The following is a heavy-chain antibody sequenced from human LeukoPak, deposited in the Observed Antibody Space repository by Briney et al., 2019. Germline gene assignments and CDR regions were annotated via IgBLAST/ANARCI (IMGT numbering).Heavy chain of an antibody. J-gene: IGHJ3*02. CDR1: GGTFSSYA. V-gene: IGHV1-69*06. CDR3: ATVRDGYNPSDAFDI. D-gene: IGHD5-24*01. Sequence: AASVKVSCKASGGTFSSYAISWVRQAPGQGLEWMGGIIPIFGTANYAQKFQGRVTITADKSTSTAYMELSSLRSEDTAVYYCATVRDGYNPSDAFDIWGQGTMVTVSS. CDR2: IIPIFGTA.